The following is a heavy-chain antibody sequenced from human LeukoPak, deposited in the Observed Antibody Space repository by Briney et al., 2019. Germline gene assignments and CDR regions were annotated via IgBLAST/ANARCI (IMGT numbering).Heavy chain of an antibody. CDR1: GFTFDDYG. V-gene: IGHV3-20*04. Sequence: GGSLRLSCAASGFTFDDYGMSSVRQAPGKGLEWVSGINWNGGSTVYADSVKGRFTISRDNAKNSLYLQMNSLRAEDTALYYCARKPHYYDSSGVWYFDLWGRGTLVTVSS. CDR2: INWNGGST. CDR3: ARKPHYYDSSGVWYFDL. D-gene: IGHD3-22*01. J-gene: IGHJ2*01.